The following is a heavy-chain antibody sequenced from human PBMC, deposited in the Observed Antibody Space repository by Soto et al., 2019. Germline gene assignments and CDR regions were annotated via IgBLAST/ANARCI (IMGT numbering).Heavy chain of an antibody. D-gene: IGHD2-8*01. CDR1: GFTFSSYA. CDR3: ARDRIVLMVYAMGGYYYYGMDV. J-gene: IGHJ6*02. Sequence: GGSLRLSCAASGFTFSSYAMHWVRQAPGKGLEWVAVISYDGSNKYYADSVKGRFTISRDNSKNTLYLQMNSLRAEDTAVYYCARDRIVLMVYAMGGYYYYGMDVWGQGTTVTVSS. V-gene: IGHV3-30-3*01. CDR2: ISYDGSNK.